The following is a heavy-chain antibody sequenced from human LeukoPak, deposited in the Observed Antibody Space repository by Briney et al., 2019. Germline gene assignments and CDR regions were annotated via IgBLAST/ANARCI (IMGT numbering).Heavy chain of an antibody. Sequence: PPGGSLRLSCAASGFTFSSYSMNWVRQAPGKGLEWVSYISSSSTTIYYADSVKGRFTISRDNAKNSLYLQMNSLRAEDTAVYYCARGIAAARIHYYYMDVWGKGTTVTVSS. V-gene: IGHV3-48*01. J-gene: IGHJ6*03. D-gene: IGHD6-13*01. CDR1: GFTFSSYS. CDR3: ARGIAAARIHYYYMDV. CDR2: ISSSSTTI.